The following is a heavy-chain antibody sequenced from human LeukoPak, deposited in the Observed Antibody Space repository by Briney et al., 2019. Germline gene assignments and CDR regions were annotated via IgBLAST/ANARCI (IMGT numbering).Heavy chain of an antibody. CDR3: ARVYCSGGSCYVDY. CDR1: GGSISTGGYH. CDR2: IYYSGTT. Sequence: SETLSLTCTVSGGSISTGGYHWSWIRQHPGKGLEWIGHIYYSGTTYYNPSLKRRVTISIDTSKKQFSLKLSSVTAADTAVYYCARVYCSGGSCYVDYWGQGTLVTVSS. V-gene: IGHV4-31*03. J-gene: IGHJ4*02. D-gene: IGHD2-15*01.